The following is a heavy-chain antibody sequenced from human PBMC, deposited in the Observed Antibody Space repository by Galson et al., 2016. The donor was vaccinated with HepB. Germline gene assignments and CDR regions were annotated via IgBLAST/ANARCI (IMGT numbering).Heavy chain of an antibody. Sequence: ETLSLTCAPYGGSFSDFHWTWIRQPPGKGLEWIGEINHSRSTNYNPSLKSRVIISVDMSKDQFSLKLSSVTAADTAVYYCASQEDDYGDYYYYGMDVWGQGTTVTVS. V-gene: IGHV4-34*01. CDR1: GGSFSDFH. J-gene: IGHJ6*02. CDR2: INHSRST. CDR3: ASQEDDYGDYYYYGMDV. D-gene: IGHD4-17*01.